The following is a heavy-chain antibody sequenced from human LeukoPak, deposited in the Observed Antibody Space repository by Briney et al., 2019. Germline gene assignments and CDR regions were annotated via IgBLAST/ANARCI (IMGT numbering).Heavy chain of an antibody. V-gene: IGHV4-59*01. CDR2: IYYSGST. Sequence: SETVSLTCIVSGDSISAYFWNWIRQPPGKGLEWIGYIYYSGSTNYNPSLKNRVTISLETSKNQFSLKLSSVTAADTAVYYCARDRQYYYDSSGYYGTDAFDIWGQGTMVTVSS. D-gene: IGHD3-22*01. CDR1: GDSISAYF. J-gene: IGHJ3*02. CDR3: ARDRQYYYDSSGYYGTDAFDI.